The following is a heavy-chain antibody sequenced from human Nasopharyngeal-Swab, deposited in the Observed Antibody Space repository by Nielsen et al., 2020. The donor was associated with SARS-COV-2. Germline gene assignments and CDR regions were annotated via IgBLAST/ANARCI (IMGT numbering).Heavy chain of an antibody. D-gene: IGHD3-10*01. V-gene: IGHV4-34*01. CDR2: INHSGST. J-gene: IGHJ4*02. Sequence: WILQPPGKGLEWIGEINHSGSTNYNPSLKSRVTISVDTSKNQFSLKLSSVTAADTAVYYCARVGWFGEFHFDYWGQGTLVTVSS. CDR3: ARVGWFGEFHFDY.